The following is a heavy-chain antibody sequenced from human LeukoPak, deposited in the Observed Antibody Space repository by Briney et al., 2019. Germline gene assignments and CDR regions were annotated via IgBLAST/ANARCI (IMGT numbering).Heavy chain of an antibody. CDR1: GGSIRSSYYY. CDR3: ARLPRAWTTSKNYYYGMDV. Sequence: SEALSLTCTVSGGSIRSSYYYWGWIRQPPGKGLEWIGSIYDSGSTYYNPSLKSRVTISVDTSKNQFSLKLNSVTAADTAVYYCARLPRAWTTSKNYYYGMDVWGQGTTVTVSS. CDR2: IYDSGST. V-gene: IGHV4-39*01. D-gene: IGHD4-11*01. J-gene: IGHJ6*02.